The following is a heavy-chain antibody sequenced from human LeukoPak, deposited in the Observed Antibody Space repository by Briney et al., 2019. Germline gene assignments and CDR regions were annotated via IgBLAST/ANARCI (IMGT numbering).Heavy chain of an antibody. CDR2: ISSSGSTI. V-gene: IGHV3-48*03. CDR1: GFTFSSYE. J-gene: IGHJ4*02. Sequence: GGSLRLSCAASGFTFSSYEMNWVRQAPGKGLEWVSYISSSGSTIYYADSVKGRFTISRDNAKNSLYLQMNSLRAEDTAVYYCAREGPEDSSFDCWGQGTLVTVSS. CDR3: AREGPEDSSFDC. D-gene: IGHD4-11*01.